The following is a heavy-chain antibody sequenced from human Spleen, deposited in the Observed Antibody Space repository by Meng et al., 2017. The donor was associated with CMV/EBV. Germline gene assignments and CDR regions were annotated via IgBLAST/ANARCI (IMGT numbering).Heavy chain of an antibody. Sequence: GGSLRLSCAASGFTFSSYAMHWVRQAPGKGLEWVAFIRYDGSNKYYADSVKGRFTISRDNSKNTLYLQMNSLRAEDTAVYYCAKDGVPAAMGYYYYYGMDVWGQGTTVTVSS. J-gene: IGHJ6*02. CDR2: IRYDGSNK. CDR3: AKDGVPAAMGYYYYYGMDV. V-gene: IGHV3-30*02. CDR1: GFTFSSYA. D-gene: IGHD2-2*01.